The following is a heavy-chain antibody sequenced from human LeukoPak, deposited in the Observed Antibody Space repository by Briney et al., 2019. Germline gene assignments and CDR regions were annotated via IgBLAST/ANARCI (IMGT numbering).Heavy chain of an antibody. V-gene: IGHV3-23*01. D-gene: IGHD3-22*01. CDR3: AKDSYDTSI. CDR1: GFTFSSYA. Sequence: GGSLRLSCAASGFTFSSYAMSWVRQAPGKGLEWVSTISNSDDNTYYADSVKGRFTISRDNSKNTLYLQINSLRAEDTAVYYCAKDSYDTSIWGQGTLVTVSA. J-gene: IGHJ4*02. CDR2: ISNSDDNT.